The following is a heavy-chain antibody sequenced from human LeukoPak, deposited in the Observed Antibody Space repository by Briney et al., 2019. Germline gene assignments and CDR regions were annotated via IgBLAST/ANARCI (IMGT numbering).Heavy chain of an antibody. J-gene: IGHJ5*02. CDR2: IYYSGST. V-gene: IGHV4-59*01. Sequence: SETPSLTCTVSGDSISSYYWNWIRQPPGKGLEWIGYIYYSGSTNYNPSLKSRVTISVDTSKNQFSLKLRSVTAADTAVYYCARTPARRQWLSWFDPWGQGTLVTVSS. CDR1: GDSISSYY. CDR3: ARTPARRQWLSWFDP. D-gene: IGHD6-19*01.